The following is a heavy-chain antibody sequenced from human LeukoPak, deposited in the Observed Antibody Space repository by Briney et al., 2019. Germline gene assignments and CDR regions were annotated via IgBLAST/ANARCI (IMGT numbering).Heavy chain of an antibody. CDR3: AKAVDFWSGYYFDY. CDR2: ISGSGGST. D-gene: IGHD3-3*01. V-gene: IGHV3-23*01. CDR1: GFTFDRYT. Sequence: GGSLRLSCAASGFTFDRYTMYWVRQLPGKGLEWVSAISGSGGSTYYADSVKGRFTISRDNSKNTLYLQMNSLRAEDTAVYYCAKAVDFWSGYYFDYWGQGTLVTVSS. J-gene: IGHJ4*02.